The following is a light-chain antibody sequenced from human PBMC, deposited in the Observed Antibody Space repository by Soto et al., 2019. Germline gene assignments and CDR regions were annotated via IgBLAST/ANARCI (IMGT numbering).Light chain of an antibody. Sequence: DIQMTQSPSSLSASVGDRVTITCQARPVSNKFLNWYQQKPGKAPKLLIYDTSNLETGVPSRFSGSGSGTDFTFTISRLQPEDIATYDCQQYENLPRTFGHGTKVYI. CDR2: DTS. CDR3: QQYENLPRT. V-gene: IGKV1-33*01. J-gene: IGKJ1*01. CDR1: PVSNKF.